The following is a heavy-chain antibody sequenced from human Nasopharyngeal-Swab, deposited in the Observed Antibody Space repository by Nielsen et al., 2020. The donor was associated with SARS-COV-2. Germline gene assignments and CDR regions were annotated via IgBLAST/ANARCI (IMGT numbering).Heavy chain of an antibody. J-gene: IGHJ6*02. D-gene: IGHD5-18*01. Sequence: SGPTLVTPTQTLTLTCTFSGFSLSTSGMCVSWIRQPPGKALEWLALIDWDDDKYYSTSLKTRLTISKDTSKNQVVLTMTNMDPVDTATYYCARMAAMDNYYYGIDVWGQGTTVTVSS. CDR3: ARMAAMDNYYYGIDV. CDR1: GFSLSTSGMC. V-gene: IGHV2-70*01. CDR2: IDWDDDK.